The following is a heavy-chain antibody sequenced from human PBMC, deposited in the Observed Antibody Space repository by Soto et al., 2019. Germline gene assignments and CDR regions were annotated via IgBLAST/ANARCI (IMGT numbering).Heavy chain of an antibody. CDR2: ISYDGSNK. CDR3: ARDPLYCSSTSCYQRYYYGMDV. CDR1: GFTFSSYG. J-gene: IGHJ6*02. D-gene: IGHD2-2*01. Sequence: PGGSLKLSCTASGFTFSSYGMHWVRQAPGKGLEWVAVISYDGSNKYYADSVKGRFTISRDNSKNTLYLQMNSLRAEDTAVYYCARDPLYCSSTSCYQRYYYGMDVWGQGTTVTVS. V-gene: IGHV3-30*03.